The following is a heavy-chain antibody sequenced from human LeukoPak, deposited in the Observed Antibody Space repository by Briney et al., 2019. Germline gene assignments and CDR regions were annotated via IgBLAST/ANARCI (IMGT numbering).Heavy chain of an antibody. J-gene: IGHJ6*02. CDR3: ARDGTEDFWPDYYGMDV. Sequence: PGGSLRLSCAASGFTVSSNYMSWVRQAPGKGLEWVSVIYSGGSTYYADSVKGRFTISRDNSKSTLYLQMNSLRAEDTAVYYCARDGTEDFWPDYYGMDVWGQGTTVTVSS. D-gene: IGHD3-3*01. CDR2: IYSGGST. V-gene: IGHV3-53*01. CDR1: GFTVSSNY.